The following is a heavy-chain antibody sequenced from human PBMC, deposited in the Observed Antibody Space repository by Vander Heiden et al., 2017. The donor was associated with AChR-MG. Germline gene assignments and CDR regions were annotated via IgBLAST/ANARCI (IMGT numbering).Heavy chain of an antibody. D-gene: IGHD3-10*01. CDR1: GYPITTRY. CDR2: ITPVDGSS. Sequence: QMQLMQSGAEVEKTGSSVTVSCRSSGYPITTRYLHWVRQAPGQALEWVGCITPVDGSSYYAQKFEDRVTITRDTSMTTVYMALRSLRFEDRGMYYCASGSELESGMDLWGKGTTIIVSS. V-gene: IGHV1-45*02. CDR3: ASGSELESGMDL. J-gene: IGHJ6*03.